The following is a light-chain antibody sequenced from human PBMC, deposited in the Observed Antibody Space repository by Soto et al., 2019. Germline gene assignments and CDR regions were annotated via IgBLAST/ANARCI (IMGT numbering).Light chain of an antibody. CDR2: EAH. CDR3: HSYDSNNLYVV. V-gene: IGLV6-57*04. J-gene: IGLJ2*01. CDR1: SCSIASNY. Sequence: NFMLTQPHSVSESPGKTVTISCTRSSCSIASNYVQWYQLRPGSAPTTVIYEAHQILSGVPEQFSGSIDSSSNSASLTNSRLKTEVEAEYYCHSYDSNNLYVVFGGGSKLTFL.